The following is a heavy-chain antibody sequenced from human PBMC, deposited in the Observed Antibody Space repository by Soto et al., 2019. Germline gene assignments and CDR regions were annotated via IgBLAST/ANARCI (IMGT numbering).Heavy chain of an antibody. CDR2: ISSSSSVI. J-gene: IGHJ6*03. D-gene: IGHD3-10*01. Sequence: GGSLRLSCATSGFILSDCAMNWVRQAPGKGLEWVSYISSSSSVIDYADSVKGRFTVSRDNARNSLYLQMNSLRAEDTAVYYYAKGPHSASGYYYMDVWGKGTTVTVSS. CDR3: AKGPHSASGYYYMDV. CDR1: GFILSDCA. V-gene: IGHV3-48*01.